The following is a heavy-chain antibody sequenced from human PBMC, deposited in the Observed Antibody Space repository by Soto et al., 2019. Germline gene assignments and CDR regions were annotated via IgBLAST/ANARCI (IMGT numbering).Heavy chain of an antibody. V-gene: IGHV4-34*01. J-gene: IGHJ4*02. Sequence: SETLSLTCAVYGGSFSGYYWSWIRQPPGKGLKWIGEINHSGSTNYNPSLKSRVTISVDTSKNQFSLKLSSVTAADTAVYYCARGHSSTSCYEFDYWGQGTPVTVSS. CDR3: ARGHSSTSCYEFDY. CDR1: GGSFSGYY. D-gene: IGHD2-2*01. CDR2: INHSGST.